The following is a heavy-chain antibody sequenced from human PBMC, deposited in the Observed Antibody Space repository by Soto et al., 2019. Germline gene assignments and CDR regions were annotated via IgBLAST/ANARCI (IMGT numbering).Heavy chain of an antibody. Sequence: EVELVESGGGLVQAGGSLRVSCGVSGFTSSDHYMDWVRQAPGKGLEWVGRTANKRSRYTTEYAASVKGRFIISRDDSKNSVYLPMNSLKIEGTAVYYFARAGFGHGLEVWGQGTTVTVSS. D-gene: IGHD3-16*01. CDR2: TANKRSRYTT. J-gene: IGHJ6*02. V-gene: IGHV3-72*01. CDR3: ARAGFGHGLEV. CDR1: GFTSSDHY.